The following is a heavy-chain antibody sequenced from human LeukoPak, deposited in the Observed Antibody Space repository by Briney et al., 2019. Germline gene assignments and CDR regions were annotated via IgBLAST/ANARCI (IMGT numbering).Heavy chain of an antibody. CDR1: GYTFTNFG. V-gene: IGHV1-18*01. D-gene: IGHD2-15*01. Sequence: ASVKVSCKASGYTFTNFGITWVRHAPGQGLEWMGWISAYSGHTNYAQKLQGRVTMTTDTSTSTAYMELRSLRSDDTAVYYCARDRAGGSCQEWGQGTLVTVSS. J-gene: IGHJ4*02. CDR2: ISAYSGHT. CDR3: ARDRAGGSCQE.